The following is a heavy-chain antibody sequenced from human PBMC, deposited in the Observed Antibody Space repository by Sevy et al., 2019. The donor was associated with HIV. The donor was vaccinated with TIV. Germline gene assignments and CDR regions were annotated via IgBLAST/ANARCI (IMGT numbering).Heavy chain of an antibody. CDR3: AKDAIRGDYDYFDY. V-gene: IGHV3-23*01. Sequence: GGSLRLSCAASGFTFSSSAMSWVRQAPGKGLEWVSAISYSGGSTYYADSVKGRFTISRDNSKNMLYLQMNSLRAEGTAVYYCAKDAIRGDYDYFDYWGQGTLVTVSS. J-gene: IGHJ4*02. D-gene: IGHD4-17*01. CDR2: ISYSGGST. CDR1: GFTFSSSA.